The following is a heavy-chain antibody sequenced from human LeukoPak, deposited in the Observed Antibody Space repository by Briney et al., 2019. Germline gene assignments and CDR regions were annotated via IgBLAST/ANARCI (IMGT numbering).Heavy chain of an antibody. CDR3: ARDYGGNNHYYHY. D-gene: IGHD4/OR15-4a*01. V-gene: IGHV3-23*01. CDR1: GFTFSSYA. Sequence: GGSLRLSCAASGFTFSSYAMSWVRQAPGKGLEWVSAISGSGGSTYYADSVKGRFTISRDNSKNTLYLQMNSLRAEDTAVYYCARDYGGNNHYYHYWGQGTLVTVSS. CDR2: ISGSGGST. J-gene: IGHJ4*02.